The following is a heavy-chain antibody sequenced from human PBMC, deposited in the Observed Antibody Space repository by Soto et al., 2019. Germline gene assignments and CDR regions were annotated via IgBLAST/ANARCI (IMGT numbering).Heavy chain of an antibody. CDR3: VSYRGAFYFEY. V-gene: IGHV4-59*01. D-gene: IGHD4-4*01. J-gene: IGHJ4*02. CDR1: GGSMSSNY. Sequence: SETLSLTCSVSGGSMSSNYWSWIRQSPGKGLERIGFVYYGGTNYNPSFESRVTMSVDTPKKQFSLELGSVTAADTAVYYCVSYRGAFYFEYWGPGTLVTVSS. CDR2: VYYGGT.